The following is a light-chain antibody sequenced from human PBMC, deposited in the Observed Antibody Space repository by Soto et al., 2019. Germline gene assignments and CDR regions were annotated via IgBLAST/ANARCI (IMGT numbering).Light chain of an antibody. CDR1: QSLISIY. V-gene: IGKV3-20*01. Sequence: EIVLTQSPGTLSLSPGERATLSCRASQSLISIYLAWYHHKAVQAPRLLIYGASSRATGIPGRFSWRGVGTGFPLHISRLGPEDFAVDFCQQYGRPLTFGGGTKVDI. CDR3: QQYGRPLT. J-gene: IGKJ4*01. CDR2: GAS.